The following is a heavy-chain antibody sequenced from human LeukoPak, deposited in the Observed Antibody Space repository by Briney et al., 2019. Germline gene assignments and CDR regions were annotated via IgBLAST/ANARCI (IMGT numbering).Heavy chain of an antibody. D-gene: IGHD3-10*01. CDR2: ISGSGGAT. J-gene: IGHJ4*02. V-gene: IGHV3-23*01. CDR1: GFTFNNYG. Sequence: GGSLRLSCAASGFTFNNYGMHWIRQAPGKGLEWVSGISGSGGATYYADSVKGRFTVSRDDPHNTLYLQMNSVRAEDTAVYFCARGGVDHYGSGTYYLMYYFDHWGQGALVTVSS. CDR3: ARGGVDHYGSGTYYLMYYFDH.